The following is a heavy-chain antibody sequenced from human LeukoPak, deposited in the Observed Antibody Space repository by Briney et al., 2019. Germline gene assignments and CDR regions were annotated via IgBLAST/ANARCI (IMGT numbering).Heavy chain of an antibody. Sequence: PGGSLRLSCAASGFTFSDHYMDWVRQAPGKGLEWVGRARNKANSYTTEYAASVKGRFTISRDDSKNSLYLQMNSMKTEDTAVYYCARDFVRIAALSDIGYWGQGTLVTVSS. J-gene: IGHJ4*02. CDR2: ARNKANSYTT. D-gene: IGHD6-6*01. CDR1: GFTFSDHY. CDR3: ARDFVRIAALSDIGY. V-gene: IGHV3-72*01.